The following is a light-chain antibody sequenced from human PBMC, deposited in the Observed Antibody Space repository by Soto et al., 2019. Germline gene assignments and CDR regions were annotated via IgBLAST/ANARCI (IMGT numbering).Light chain of an antibody. CDR1: TGAVTSGHY. Sequence: QAVVTQEPSLTVSPGGTVTLTCGSSTGAVTSGHYPYWFQQKPGQAPRTLIYETNKKHSWTPARFSGSLLGGKTALTLSGAQPEDEAEYYCLLSYSGARVFGGGTKLTVL. CDR3: LLSYSGARV. V-gene: IGLV7-46*01. CDR2: ETN. J-gene: IGLJ2*01.